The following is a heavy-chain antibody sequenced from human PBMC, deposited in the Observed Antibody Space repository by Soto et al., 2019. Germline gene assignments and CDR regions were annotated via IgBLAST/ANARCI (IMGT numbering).Heavy chain of an antibody. J-gene: IGHJ5*02. CDR2: SYYSGST. CDR3: ARVGKSSSSWTVWFDP. Sequence: QVQLQESGPGRVKPSETLSLTCTVSGGSISSYYWSWIRQPPGKGLEWIGDSYYSGSTNYNPSLKNRVTLSVDTAKNQFVLNLSSVTAADTVVYYGARVGKSSSSWTVWFDPLGQGTLVTVSS. V-gene: IGHV4-59*01. D-gene: IGHD6-13*01. CDR1: GGSISSYY.